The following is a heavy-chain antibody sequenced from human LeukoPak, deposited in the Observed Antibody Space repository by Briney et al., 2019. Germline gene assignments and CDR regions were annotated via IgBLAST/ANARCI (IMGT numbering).Heavy chain of an antibody. J-gene: IGHJ3*02. D-gene: IGHD2-2*01. CDR2: ISGCGGST. Sequence: GGSLRLSCAASGFTFSSYAMSWVRQAPGKGLEWVSAISGCGGSTYYADSVKGRFTISRDNSKNTLYLQMNSLRAEDTAVYYCAKDWRYCSSTSCYLVGKDAFDIRGQGTMVTVSS. V-gene: IGHV3-23*01. CDR3: AKDWRYCSSTSCYLVGKDAFDI. CDR1: GFTFSSYA.